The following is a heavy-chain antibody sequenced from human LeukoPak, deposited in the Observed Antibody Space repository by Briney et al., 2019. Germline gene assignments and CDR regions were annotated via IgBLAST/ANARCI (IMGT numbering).Heavy chain of an antibody. V-gene: IGHV3-11*01. D-gene: IGHD4-17*01. CDR3: ARGNYYGDYVPLYYFDH. Sequence: GGSLRLSCAASRFTVSDYYMSWIRQAPGKGLEWVSYISTSGSTIYYADSVKGRFTISRDNARNSLYLQMNSLRAGDTAVYYCARGNYYGDYVPLYYFDHWGQGTLVTVSS. CDR2: ISTSGSTI. CDR1: RFTVSDYY. J-gene: IGHJ4*02.